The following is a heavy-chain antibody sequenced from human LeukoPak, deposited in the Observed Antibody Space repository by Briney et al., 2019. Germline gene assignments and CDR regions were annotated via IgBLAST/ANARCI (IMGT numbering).Heavy chain of an antibody. CDR2: ISYSGST. D-gene: IGHD1-1*01. CDR3: AREGTAGTNLNWFDP. CDR1: GGSISSYY. V-gene: IGHV4-59*01. J-gene: IGHJ5*02. Sequence: SETLSLTCTVSGGSISSYYWSWIRQPPRKGLEWIGYISYSGSTNFNPSLKSRVTISVDTSKNQFSLKLSSVTAADTAVYYCAREGTAGTNLNWFDPWGQGTLVTVSS.